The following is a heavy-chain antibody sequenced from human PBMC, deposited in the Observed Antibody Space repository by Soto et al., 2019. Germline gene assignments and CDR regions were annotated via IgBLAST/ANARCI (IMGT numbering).Heavy chain of an antibody. CDR1: GLTFSSYG. J-gene: IGHJ5*02. V-gene: IGHV3-30*18. Sequence: QAQLVESGGGVVQPGTSLRLSCVGSGLTFSSYGMHWVRQGPGKGLEWVAVISHNGGDKRYADSVKGRFTISRDNSKNTLSLQMQSLKFADTAVYYCSKGRALPGFDLWGQGTLVTVSS. CDR3: SKGRALPGFDL. CDR2: ISHNGGDK. D-gene: IGHD1-26*01.